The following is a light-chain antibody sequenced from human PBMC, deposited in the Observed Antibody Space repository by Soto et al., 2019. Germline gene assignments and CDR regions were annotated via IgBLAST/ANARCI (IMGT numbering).Light chain of an antibody. CDR1: QSVSSN. V-gene: IGKV3-15*01. J-gene: IGKJ1*01. Sequence: EIVMTQSPATLSVSPGERATLSCRASQSVSSNLAWYQQKPGQAPRLLIYSASTRATGIPARFSGSGSGTEFTLTINSLQSEDFAVYYCQQYNNWWTFGQGTKVEIK. CDR2: SAS. CDR3: QQYNNWWT.